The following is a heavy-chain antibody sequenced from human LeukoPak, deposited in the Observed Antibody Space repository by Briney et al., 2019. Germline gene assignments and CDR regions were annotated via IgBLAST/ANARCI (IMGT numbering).Heavy chain of an antibody. Sequence: GGSLRLSCAASGFTFSSYGMHWVRQAPGKGLEWVANIKQDGSEKYYVDSVKGRFTISRDNAKNSLYLQMNSLRAEDTAVYYCAQSQEAVAGTYAYWGQGTLVTVSS. CDR1: GFTFSSYG. J-gene: IGHJ4*02. D-gene: IGHD6-19*01. V-gene: IGHV3-7*01. CDR2: IKQDGSEK. CDR3: AQSQEAVAGTYAY.